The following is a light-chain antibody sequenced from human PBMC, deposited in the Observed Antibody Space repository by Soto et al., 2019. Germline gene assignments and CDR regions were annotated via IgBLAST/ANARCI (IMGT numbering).Light chain of an antibody. V-gene: IGKV3-20*01. Sequence: ENVLTQSPGTLSLSPGERVTLSCRASQSIASNSLAWYQQKPGQAPRLLIYAAFRRAIGIADRFSGSGSGTDSTLTISSLEPEDFAVYYCQQYGGLPLTFGGGTRVEIK. CDR3: QQYGGLPLT. CDR1: QSIASNS. J-gene: IGKJ4*01. CDR2: AAF.